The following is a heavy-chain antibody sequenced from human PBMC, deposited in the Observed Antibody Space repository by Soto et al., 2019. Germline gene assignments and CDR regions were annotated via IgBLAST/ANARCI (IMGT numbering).Heavy chain of an antibody. D-gene: IGHD5-18*01. CDR3: ARVSIALEYSTTPFDY. J-gene: IGHJ4*02. Sequence: QVQLVQSGAEVRKPGASVKVSCKASGYTFTTYGITWVRQAPGQGLEWMGWISGYDGKGYYGQKVQGRSTLTTDTSTSTVYMDLGTLRSDDTAVYFCARVSIALEYSTTPFDYWGQGTLVTVSS. V-gene: IGHV1-18*04. CDR2: ISGYDGKG. CDR1: GYTFTTYG.